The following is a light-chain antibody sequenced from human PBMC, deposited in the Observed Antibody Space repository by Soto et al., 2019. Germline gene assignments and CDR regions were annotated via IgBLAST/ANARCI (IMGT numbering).Light chain of an antibody. Sequence: QSALTQPASVSGSPGQSITISCTGTSSDVGAYDYVSWYQQHPDKAPKLMIYEVSNRPSGVSNRFSGSKSVNTATLTISGLPADDEADYCCSSYTSSSTRVFGTGTKVTVL. J-gene: IGLJ1*01. CDR1: SSDVGAYDY. V-gene: IGLV2-14*03. CDR2: EVS. CDR3: SSYTSSSTRV.